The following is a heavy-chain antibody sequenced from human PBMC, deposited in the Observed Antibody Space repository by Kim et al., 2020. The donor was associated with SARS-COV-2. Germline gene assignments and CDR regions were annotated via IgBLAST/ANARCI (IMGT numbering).Heavy chain of an antibody. D-gene: IGHD6-6*01. CDR3: ARTPTGGSSSPYYYYVMDV. Sequence: SVKVSCKASGGTFSSYAISWVRQAPGQGLEWMGGIIPIFGTANYAQKFQGRVTITADESTSTAYMELSSLRSEDTAVYYCARTPTGGSSSPYYYYVMDVWGQGATVTVSS. J-gene: IGHJ6*02. V-gene: IGHV1-69*13. CDR2: IIPIFGTA. CDR1: GGTFSSYA.